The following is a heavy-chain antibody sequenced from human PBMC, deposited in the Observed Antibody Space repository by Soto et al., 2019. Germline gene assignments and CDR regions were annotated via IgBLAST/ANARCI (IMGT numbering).Heavy chain of an antibody. CDR1: GYAFTSYG. D-gene: IGHD2-21*02. CDR3: ARAAKGKGTVVTLYAFDS. Sequence: QVQLVQSGAEVKKPGASVKVSCKASGYAFTSYGISWVRQAPGQGLEWMGWISVYNGNTNYAQKLQGRVTMTTDTFTSTAYMELWSLRSDDTAVYYCARAAKGKGTVVTLYAFDSWGQGTMVTVSS. CDR2: ISVYNGNT. V-gene: IGHV1-18*04. J-gene: IGHJ3*02.